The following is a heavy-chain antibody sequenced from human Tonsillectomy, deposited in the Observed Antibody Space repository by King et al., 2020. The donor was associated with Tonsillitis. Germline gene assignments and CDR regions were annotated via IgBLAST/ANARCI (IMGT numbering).Heavy chain of an antibody. V-gene: IGHV1-18*04. Sequence: VQLVESAAEVKKPGASVKVSCKASGYIFTSNSISWVRQAPGQGLEWMGWISVYYGNTSYAQKLQGRVTMTTDTSTSTAYMELRSLRSDDTAVYYCARNYYDSTGFYYSIFDFWGRGTLVTVSA. CDR2: ISVYYGNT. CDR1: GYIFTSNS. D-gene: IGHD3-22*01. J-gene: IGHJ4*02. CDR3: ARNYYDSTGFYYSIFDF.